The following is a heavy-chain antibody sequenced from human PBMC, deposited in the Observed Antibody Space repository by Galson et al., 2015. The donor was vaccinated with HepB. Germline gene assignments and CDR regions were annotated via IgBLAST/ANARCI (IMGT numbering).Heavy chain of an antibody. Sequence: SLRLSCAASGFTFSSYGMHWVRQAPGKGLEWVAVIWYDGSNKYYADSVKGRFTISRDNSKNTLYLQMNSLRAEDTAVYYCARKQGYYYYMDVWGKGTTVTVSS. V-gene: IGHV3-33*01. CDR2: IWYDGSNK. CDR3: ARKQGYYYYMDV. J-gene: IGHJ6*03. CDR1: GFTFSSYG.